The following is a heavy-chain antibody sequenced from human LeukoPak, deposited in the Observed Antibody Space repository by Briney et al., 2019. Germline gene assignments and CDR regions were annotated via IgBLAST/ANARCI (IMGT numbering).Heavy chain of an antibody. CDR3: AIIYLIVGATTFDY. Sequence: GSLRLSCAASGFTFSSYSMNWVRQAPGKGLEWVSYISSSSSTIYYADSVKGRFTISRDNAKNSLYLQMNSLRAEDTAVYYCAIIYLIVGATTFDYWGQGTLVTVSS. CDR1: GFTFSSYS. D-gene: IGHD1-26*01. J-gene: IGHJ4*02. CDR2: ISSSSSTI. V-gene: IGHV3-48*01.